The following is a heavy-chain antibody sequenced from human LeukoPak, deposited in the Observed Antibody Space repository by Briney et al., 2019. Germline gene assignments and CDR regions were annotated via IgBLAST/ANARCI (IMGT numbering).Heavy chain of an antibody. D-gene: IGHD2-15*01. CDR3: AREKVVAAQYYYYGMDV. CDR2: ISSSSSYI. J-gene: IGHJ6*02. V-gene: IGHV3-21*01. CDR1: GFTFSSYS. Sequence: GGSLRLSCAASGFTFSSYSMNWVRQAPGKGLEWVSSISSSSSYIYYADSVKGRFTISRDNAKNTLSLQMNSLRVEDTAVYYCAREKVVAAQYYYYGMDVWGQGTTVTVSS.